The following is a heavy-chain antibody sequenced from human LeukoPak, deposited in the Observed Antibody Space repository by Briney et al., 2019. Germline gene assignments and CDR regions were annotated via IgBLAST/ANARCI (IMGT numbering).Heavy chain of an antibody. Sequence: GASVKVSCKASGYTFTGYYMHWVRQAPGQGLEGMGLINPNSGGTNYAQKFQGRGTMTRDTSISTAYMELSRLGSDDTAVYYCASGSGSSGPRPYYYYMDVWGKGTTVTVSS. CDR3: ASGSGSSGPRPYYYYMDV. D-gene: IGHD6-19*01. V-gene: IGHV1-2*02. CDR1: GYTFTGYY. CDR2: INPNSGGT. J-gene: IGHJ6*03.